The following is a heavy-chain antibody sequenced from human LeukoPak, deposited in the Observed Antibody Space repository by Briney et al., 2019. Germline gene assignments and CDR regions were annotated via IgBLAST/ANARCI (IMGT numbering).Heavy chain of an antibody. Sequence: GGSLRLSCTVSGFTVSSNSMNWVRQAPGKGLEWVSSISSSSDYIYYADSVKGRFTISRDNAKNSLYLQMKSLRAEDTAVYYCARGKTSQNIVTRKTYNWFDPWGQGTLVTVSS. CDR1: GFTVSSNS. CDR2: ISSSSDYI. CDR3: ARGKTSQNIVTRKTYNWFDP. V-gene: IGHV3-21*01. D-gene: IGHD2/OR15-2a*01. J-gene: IGHJ5*02.